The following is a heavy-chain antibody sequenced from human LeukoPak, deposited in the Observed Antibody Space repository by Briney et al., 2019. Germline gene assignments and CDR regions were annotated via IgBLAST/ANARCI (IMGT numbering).Heavy chain of an antibody. V-gene: IGHV3-23*01. CDR2: ISGSGGST. CDR1: GFTFSSYA. J-gene: IGHJ4*02. D-gene: IGHD5-24*01. CDR3: AKRGDGYFYYFDY. Sequence: GGSLRLSCAASGFTFSSYAMNWVRQAPGKGLEWASTISGSGGSTYYADSVKGRFTISRDNSKNPLYLQMNSLRAEDPAVYYCAKRGDGYFYYFDYWGQGTLVTVSS.